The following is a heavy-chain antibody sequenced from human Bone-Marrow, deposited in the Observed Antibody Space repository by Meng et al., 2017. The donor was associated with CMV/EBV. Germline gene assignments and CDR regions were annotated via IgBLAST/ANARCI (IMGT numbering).Heavy chain of an antibody. CDR3: ATDLGSGWFLGY. J-gene: IGHJ4*02. D-gene: IGHD6-19*01. CDR2: INPKSGDT. V-gene: IGHV1-2*02. Sequence: ASVKVSCKVSGYTFIAYYIYWVRQAPGQGLEWMGWINPKSGDTNCAEKFQGRVTMTRDTSINTAYMEVNGLKPDDTAIYYCATDLGSGWFLGYWGQGFLVTVSS. CDR1: GYTFIAYY.